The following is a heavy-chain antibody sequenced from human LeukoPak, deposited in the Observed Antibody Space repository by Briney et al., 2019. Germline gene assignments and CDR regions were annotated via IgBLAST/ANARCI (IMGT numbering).Heavy chain of an antibody. J-gene: IGHJ4*02. CDR3: ARVVVFGVSDNEHYFDY. CDR2: INPSGGST. V-gene: IGHV1-46*01. Sequence: ASVKVSCKASGYTFTGYYMHWVRQAPGQGLEWMGIINPSGGSTSYAQKFQGRVTMTRDMSTSTVYMELSSLRSDDTAVYYCARVVVFGVSDNEHYFDYWGQGTLVTVSS. CDR1: GYTFTGYY. D-gene: IGHD3-3*01.